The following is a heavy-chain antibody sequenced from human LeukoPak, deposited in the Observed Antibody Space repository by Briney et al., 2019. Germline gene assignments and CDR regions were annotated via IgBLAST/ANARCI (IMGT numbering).Heavy chain of an antibody. CDR1: GSSISTFS. Sequence: PSETLSLTCTVSGSSISTFSWNWIRQPPGQGLEWIGYVNSNGGTYNNSSLKSRVTVSLDMSKNQFSLKLSSATAADTAVYYCARDAGGTWFDPWGQGILVTVSS. J-gene: IGHJ5*02. CDR2: VNSNGGT. V-gene: IGHV4-59*01. CDR3: ARDAGGTWFDP.